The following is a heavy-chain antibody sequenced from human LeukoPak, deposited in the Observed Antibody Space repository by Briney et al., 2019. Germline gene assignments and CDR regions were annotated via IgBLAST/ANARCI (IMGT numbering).Heavy chain of an antibody. D-gene: IGHD6-13*01. V-gene: IGHV4-61*01. CDR3: ARENSNSWYLDY. CDR2: IYNSGST. Sequence: PSETLSLTCTVSGDSISSLYYYWSWIRQPPGKGLEWIGYIYNSGSTNYNPSLKSRVTISVDTSKNQFSLKLSSVTAADTAVYYCARENSNSWYLDYWGQGTLVTVSS. CDR1: GDSISSLYYY. J-gene: IGHJ4*02.